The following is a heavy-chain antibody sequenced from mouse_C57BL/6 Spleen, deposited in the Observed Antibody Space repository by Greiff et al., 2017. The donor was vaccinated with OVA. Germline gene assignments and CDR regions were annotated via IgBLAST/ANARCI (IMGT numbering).Heavy chain of an antibody. J-gene: IGHJ2*01. Sequence: VQLQQSGAELVKPGASVKISCKASGYAFSSYWMNWVKQRPGKGLEWIGQIYPGDGDTNYNGKFKGKATLTADKSSSTAYMQLSSLTSEDSAVYFCARGYWDDYFDYWGQGTTLTVSS. CDR1: GYAFSSYW. V-gene: IGHV1-80*01. D-gene: IGHD4-1*01. CDR2: IYPGDGDT. CDR3: ARGYWDDYFDY.